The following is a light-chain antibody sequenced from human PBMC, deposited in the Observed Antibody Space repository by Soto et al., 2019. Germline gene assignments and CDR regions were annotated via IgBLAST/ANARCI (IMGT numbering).Light chain of an antibody. CDR3: QHYVNWPLT. V-gene: IGKV3-15*01. CDR2: DTS. J-gene: IGKJ4*01. CDR1: RGIGST. Sequence: EVVMTQSPATLSVSPGERATLSCRASRGIGSTLAWYQQKPGQTPRLLIYDTSTRATGVPARFIGSASGTEFTLTITSLQSGDFAVYYCQHYVNWPLTFGGGTRVENK.